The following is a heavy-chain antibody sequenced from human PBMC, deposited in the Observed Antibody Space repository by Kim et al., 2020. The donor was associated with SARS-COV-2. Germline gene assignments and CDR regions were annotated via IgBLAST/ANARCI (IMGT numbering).Heavy chain of an antibody. Sequence: GGSLRLSCAASGFTFSSYAMSWVRQAPGKGLEWVSAVSGSGGSTYYTDSVKGRFTISRDNSKNTLYLQMNSLRAEDTAVYYCAKDPAHYYDSSGGGIDIWGQGTMVTVSS. CDR1: GFTFSSYA. D-gene: IGHD3-22*01. V-gene: IGHV3-23*01. CDR3: AKDPAHYYDSSGGGIDI. CDR2: VSGSGGST. J-gene: IGHJ3*02.